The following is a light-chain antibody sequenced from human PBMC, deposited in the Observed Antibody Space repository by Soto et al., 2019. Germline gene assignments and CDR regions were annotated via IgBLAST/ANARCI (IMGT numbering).Light chain of an antibody. V-gene: IGKV1-39*01. J-gene: IGKJ4*01. CDR2: AAS. CDR1: QSISSY. CDR3: QQSYSIPLS. Sequence: DIQMTQSPSSLSASVGDRVTITCRASQSISSYLNWYQQKPGKVPKRLIYAASSLQSGVPSRLSGGGSGTDFALTIGSLRPEDFPTYYCQQSYSIPLSFRGGTKVEIK.